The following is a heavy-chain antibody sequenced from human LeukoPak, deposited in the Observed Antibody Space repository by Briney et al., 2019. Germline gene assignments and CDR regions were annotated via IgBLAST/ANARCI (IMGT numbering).Heavy chain of an antibody. D-gene: IGHD6-13*01. CDR2: IYTSGST. Sequence: SETLSLTCTVSGYSISSGYYWGWIRQPPGKGLEWIGRIYTSGSTNYNPSLKSRVTMSVDTSKNQFSLKLSSVTAADTAVYYCARDRGIYFDYWGQGTLVTVSS. CDR3: ARDRGIYFDY. CDR1: GYSISSGYY. V-gene: IGHV4-38-2*02. J-gene: IGHJ4*02.